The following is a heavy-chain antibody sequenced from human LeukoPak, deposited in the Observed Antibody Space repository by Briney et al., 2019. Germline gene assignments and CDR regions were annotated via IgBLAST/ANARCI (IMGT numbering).Heavy chain of an antibody. CDR2: IRFDGSNK. CDR1: GFTFSSYG. Sequence: GGSLRLSCAASGFTFSSYGMHWVRQAPGKGLEWVAFIRFDGSNKYYADSVKGRFTISRDNSKNPLYLQMNSLRAEDTAVYYCAKDHWAARGYFDYWGQGTLVTVSS. D-gene: IGHD3-16*01. CDR3: AKDHWAARGYFDY. J-gene: IGHJ4*02. V-gene: IGHV3-30*02.